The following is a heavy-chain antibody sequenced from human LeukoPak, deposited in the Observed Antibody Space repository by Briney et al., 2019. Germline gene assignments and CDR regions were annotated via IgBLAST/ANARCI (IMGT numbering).Heavy chain of an antibody. CDR3: ARQSSHYYGSGTFRHFDY. CDR1: GGSIRSSYYY. CDR2: IYDSGST. D-gene: IGHD3-10*01. V-gene: IGHV4-39*01. J-gene: IGHJ4*02. Sequence: SETLSLTCTVSGGSIRSSYYYWGWIRQPPGKGLEWIGSIYDSGSTYYNPSLKSRVTISVDTSKNQFSLKLNSVTAADTAVYYCARQSSHYYGSGTFRHFDYWGQGTLVSVSS.